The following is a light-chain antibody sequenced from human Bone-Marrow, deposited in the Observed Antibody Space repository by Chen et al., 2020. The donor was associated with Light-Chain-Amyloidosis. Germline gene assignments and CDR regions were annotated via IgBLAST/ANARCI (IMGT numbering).Light chain of an antibody. CDR3: AAWQGSLNGWV. CDR2: RNS. CDR1: SANIRTNS. V-gene: IGLV1-47*02. J-gene: IGLJ3*02. Sequence: QSVLTKPPAASASPGQRVTVTCSGSSANIRTNSLYWYQQRPGAAPKDLLYRNSQRPSGSPKRYSGAKSGTSGTLASSGIRSEEEGDYHGAAWQGSLNGWVFGGGTKLTVL.